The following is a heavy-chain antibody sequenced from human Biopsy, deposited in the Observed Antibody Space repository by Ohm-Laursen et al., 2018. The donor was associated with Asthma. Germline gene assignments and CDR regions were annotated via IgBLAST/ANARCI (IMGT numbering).Heavy chain of an antibody. CDR2: INPSGAGT. CDR1: GFSFDNYF. V-gene: IGHV1-46*02. Sequence: SSVKVSCKASGFSFDNYFMHWVRQAPGQGLEWMGIINPSGAGTRYAEKFRGRLIVTRDASTRTAFMDQRSLRSDDTAIYFCARARETTNYGDSDFDIWGQGTLITVSS. CDR3: ARARETTNYGDSDFDI. J-gene: IGHJ4*02. D-gene: IGHD2-8*01.